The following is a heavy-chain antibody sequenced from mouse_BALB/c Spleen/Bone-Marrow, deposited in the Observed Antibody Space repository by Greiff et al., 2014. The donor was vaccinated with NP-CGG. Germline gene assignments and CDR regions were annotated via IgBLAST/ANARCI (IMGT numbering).Heavy chain of an antibody. Sequence: QVQLQQSGAKLVRPGASVKPSCKASGYTFTSYWINWVKQRPGQGLEWTGNIYPSDSYTNYNQKFKDKATLTVDKSSSTAYMQLSSPTSEDSAVYYCTRTTEGFDYWGQGTTLTVSS. V-gene: IGHV1-69*02. D-gene: IGHD1-1*01. CDR3: TRTTEGFDY. J-gene: IGHJ2*01. CDR2: IYPSDSYT. CDR1: GYTFTSYW.